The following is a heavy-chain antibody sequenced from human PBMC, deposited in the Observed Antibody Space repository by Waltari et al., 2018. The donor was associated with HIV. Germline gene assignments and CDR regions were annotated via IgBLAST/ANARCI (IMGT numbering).Heavy chain of an antibody. V-gene: IGHV1-2*02. CDR2: IKPKSGGR. CDR3: ARRSWDL. CDR1: GYTVTDYY. Sequence: QVQLVQSGAEVKKPGASVKVSCKASGYTVTDYYVHWVRQAPGQRLEWMGWIKPKSGGRKFAQKFQGRVTMTWDTSITTAYMELHRLRSDDTAVYYCARRSWDLWGQGTLLTVSS. J-gene: IGHJ5*02.